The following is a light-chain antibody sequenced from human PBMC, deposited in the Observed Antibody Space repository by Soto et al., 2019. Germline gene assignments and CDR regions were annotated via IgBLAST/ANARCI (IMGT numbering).Light chain of an antibody. CDR2: KAF. CDR3: QQYSSFPWT. CDR1: QSIGSW. J-gene: IGKJ1*01. Sequence: DIQMTQSPSILSASVGDIVTITCRASQSIGSWLAWYQQTEGKAPKVLIYKAFNLERGVPSRFSGSGSGTEFTLTISSLQAADFATYYWQQYSSFPWTFGQGTKVDIK. V-gene: IGKV1-5*03.